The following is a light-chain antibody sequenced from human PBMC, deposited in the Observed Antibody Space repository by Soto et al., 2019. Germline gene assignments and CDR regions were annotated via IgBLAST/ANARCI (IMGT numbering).Light chain of an antibody. CDR2: DAS. J-gene: IGKJ5*01. Sequence: EIVITQYPATLYVSRGKRATRSCRASQTIRNNYLAWYQQKPGQAPWRLIYDASNRSTGIPARFSGSESGTDFTLTISSLEPEDFAVYYCQQRSNWPITFGQGTRLEIK. V-gene: IGKV3-11*01. CDR3: QQRSNWPIT. CDR1: QTIRNNY.